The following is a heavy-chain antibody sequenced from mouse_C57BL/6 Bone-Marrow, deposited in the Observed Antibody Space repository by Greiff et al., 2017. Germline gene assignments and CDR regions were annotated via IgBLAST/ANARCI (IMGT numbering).Heavy chain of an antibody. V-gene: IGHV5-15*01. Sequence: EVQLVESGGGLVQPGGSLKLSCAASGFTFSDYGMAWVRQAPRKGPEWVAFISNLAYSIYYADTVTGRFTISRENAKNTLYLEMSSLRSEDTAMYYCARYDYGFFAYWGQGTLGTVSA. CDR3: ARYDYGFFAY. CDR2: ISNLAYSI. J-gene: IGHJ3*01. D-gene: IGHD2-4*01. CDR1: GFTFSDYG.